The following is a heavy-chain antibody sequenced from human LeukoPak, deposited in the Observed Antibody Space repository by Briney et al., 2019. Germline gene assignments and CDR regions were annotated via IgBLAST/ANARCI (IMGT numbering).Heavy chain of an antibody. CDR2: INHSGST. D-gene: IGHD3-16*01. J-gene: IGHJ4*02. CDR1: GGSFSGYY. V-gene: IGHV4-34*01. Sequence: SETLSLTCAVYGGSFSGYYWSWIRQPPGKGLEWIGEINHSGSTNYNPSLKSRVTISVDTSKNQFSLRLTSVTAADTAVYYCARGGDDLGDYFDYWGQGTLVTVSS. CDR3: ARGGDDLGDYFDY.